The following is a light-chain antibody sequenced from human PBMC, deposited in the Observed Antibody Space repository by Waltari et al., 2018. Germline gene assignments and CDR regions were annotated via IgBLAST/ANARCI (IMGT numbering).Light chain of an antibody. Sequence: EIVLTQSPGTLSLSPGERAILSCRASQSVSGGYVAWYQQKPGQAPRVLIYTTSARATGIPDRFSGSGSETDFTLTSSRLEPEDSAVYYCQTFGDSRTFGQGTKVEI. V-gene: IGKV3-20*01. J-gene: IGKJ1*01. CDR1: QSVSGGY. CDR3: QTFGDSRT. CDR2: TTS.